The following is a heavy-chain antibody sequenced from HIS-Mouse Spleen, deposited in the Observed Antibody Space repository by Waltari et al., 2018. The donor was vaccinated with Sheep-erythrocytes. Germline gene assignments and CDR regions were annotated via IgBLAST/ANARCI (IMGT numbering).Heavy chain of an antibody. CDR3: ARASIFGVVRGFDY. Sequence: EVQLVESGGGLVKPGGSLRLSCAASGFTFSSYSMNWVRQAPGKGVEWVSSISSSSSYIYYADSVKGRLTISRDNAKNSLYLQMNSLRAEDTAVYYCARASIFGVVRGFDYWGQGTLVTVSS. CDR1: GFTFSSYS. D-gene: IGHD3-3*01. J-gene: IGHJ4*02. V-gene: IGHV3-21*01. CDR2: ISSSSSYI.